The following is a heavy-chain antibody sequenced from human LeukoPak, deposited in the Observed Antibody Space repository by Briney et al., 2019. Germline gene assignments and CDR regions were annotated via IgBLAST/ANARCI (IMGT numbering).Heavy chain of an antibody. CDR3: ARVVAVAGRAVQDWFDP. CDR1: GGSISTYY. D-gene: IGHD6-19*01. Sequence: SETLSLTCTVSGGSISTYYWSWIRQPPGKGLEWIGYIYYSGSTNYHPSLKSRVTISVDTSKNQFSLKLSSVTAADTAVYYCARVVAVAGRAVQDWFDPWGQGTLVTVSS. CDR2: IYYSGST. V-gene: IGHV4-59*12. J-gene: IGHJ5*02.